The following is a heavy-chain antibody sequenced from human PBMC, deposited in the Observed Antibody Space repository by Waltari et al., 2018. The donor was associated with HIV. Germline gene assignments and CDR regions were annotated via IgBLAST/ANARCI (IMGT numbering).Heavy chain of an antibody. Sequence: QLQLQESGPGLVQPSETLSLTCTVSGGSIRSRSYFWGWLRQSPGQGLDWIGSIFYNGSANYNPSLKSRATLSVDTSKNQFSLKLNSVTAADTAVYYCARSPRGEQWLAYWGQGTLVTVSS. V-gene: IGHV4-39*01. CDR3: ARSPRGEQWLAY. D-gene: IGHD6-19*01. J-gene: IGHJ1*01. CDR2: IFYNGSA. CDR1: GGSIRSRSYF.